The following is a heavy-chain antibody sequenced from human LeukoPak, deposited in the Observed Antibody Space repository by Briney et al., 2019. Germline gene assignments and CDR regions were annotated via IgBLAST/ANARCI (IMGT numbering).Heavy chain of an antibody. CDR3: AELGITMIGGV. CDR1: GFTFSNYA. CDR2: ISGSGGST. J-gene: IGHJ6*04. V-gene: IGHV3-23*01. Sequence: PGSSLRLSCAASGFTFSNYAMNWVRQAPGKGLEWVSAISGSGGSTYYTNSVKGRFTISRDNAKNSLYLQMNSLRAEDTAVYYCAELGITMIGGVWGKGTTVTISS. D-gene: IGHD3-10*02.